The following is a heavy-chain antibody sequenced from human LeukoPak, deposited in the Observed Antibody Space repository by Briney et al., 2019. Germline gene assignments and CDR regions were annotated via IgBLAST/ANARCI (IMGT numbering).Heavy chain of an antibody. J-gene: IGHJ4*02. D-gene: IGHD3-16*01. V-gene: IGHV4-59*08. CDR2: IHYTGST. CDR1: GGSLSNYY. CDR3: ARHSGVTFGGLPVDYLDS. Sequence: PSGTPSLTCNGSGGSLSNYYWGWVRQPPRKGQEWISYIHYTGSTNYHPSLKSRVTMALDTSKNQFSLRLSSATAADTAVYYCARHSGVTFGGLPVDYLDSWGQGILVTVSS.